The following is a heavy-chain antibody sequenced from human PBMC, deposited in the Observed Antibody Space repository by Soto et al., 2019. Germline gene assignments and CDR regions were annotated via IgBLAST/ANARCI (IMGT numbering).Heavy chain of an antibody. CDR2: IYYSGST. D-gene: IGHD2-15*01. J-gene: IGHJ5*02. CDR3: ARVRGRLLRFDP. Sequence: SETLSLSCTVSGGSISSGDYYWSWIRQPPGKGLEWIGYIYYSGSTNYNPSLKSRVTISVDTSKNQFSLKLSSVTAADTAVYYCARVRGRLLRFDPWGQGTLVTVSS. V-gene: IGHV4-30-4*01. CDR1: GGSISSGDYY.